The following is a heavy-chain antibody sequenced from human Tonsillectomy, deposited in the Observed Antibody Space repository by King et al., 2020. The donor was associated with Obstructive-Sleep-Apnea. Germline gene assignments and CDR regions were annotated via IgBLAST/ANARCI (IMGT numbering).Heavy chain of an antibody. CDR3: AREGYSSGWAPAFDI. D-gene: IGHD6-19*01. J-gene: IGHJ3*02. Sequence: VQLVESGGGVVQPGRSLRLSCAASGFTFNTRVMHWVRQAPGEGLDWVAGMSYDGKSKYYADSVKGRFTITRDDSKNTLYLQMNSLRAEDTAVYFCAREGYSSGWAPAFDIWGQGTLVTVSP. CDR2: MSYDGKSK. V-gene: IGHV3-30*04. CDR1: GFTFNTRV.